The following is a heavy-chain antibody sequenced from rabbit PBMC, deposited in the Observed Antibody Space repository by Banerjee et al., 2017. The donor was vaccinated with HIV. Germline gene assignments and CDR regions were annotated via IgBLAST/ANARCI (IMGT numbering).Heavy chain of an antibody. Sequence: QEQLVESGGGLVQPEGSLTLTCKASGVDFSTNAMCWVRQDPGKGLEWIAYINTGNGYTSYASWVNGRFSISRSTNLNTVTLQMNSLTAADPATYFCGRSDNSDAILRLWGQGTLVTVS. D-gene: IGHD4-1*01. CDR2: INTGNGYT. V-gene: IGHV1S47*01. J-gene: IGHJ3*01. CDR1: GVDFSTNA. CDR3: GRSDNSDAILRL.